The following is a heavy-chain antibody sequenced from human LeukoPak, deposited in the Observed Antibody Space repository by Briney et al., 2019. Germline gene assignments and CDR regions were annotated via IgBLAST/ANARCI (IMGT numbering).Heavy chain of an antibody. CDR1: GFTGSSNY. Sequence: GGSLRLSCAASGFTGSSNYMSWVRQAPGKGLEWVALISYDGSNKNYADSVKGRFTISRDNSKSTLFLQMNSLRAEDTAVYYCANFVGFDSSGYFDYWGQGTLVTVSS. CDR2: ISYDGSNK. J-gene: IGHJ4*02. CDR3: ANFVGFDSSGYFDY. V-gene: IGHV3-30*18. D-gene: IGHD3-22*01.